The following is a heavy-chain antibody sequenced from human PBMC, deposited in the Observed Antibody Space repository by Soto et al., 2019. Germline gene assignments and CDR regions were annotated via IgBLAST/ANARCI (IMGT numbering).Heavy chain of an antibody. Sequence: EVQLLESGGGLVQPGGSLRLSCAASGFTFSSYAMSWVRQAPGKGLEWVSAISGSGGSTYYADSVKGRFTISRDNSKNTLYLQMNSLRAEDTAVDYCAKIGPRWRTPPYYYMDVWGKGTTVTVSS. CDR3: AKIGPRWRTPPYYYMDV. J-gene: IGHJ6*03. CDR1: GFTFSSYA. CDR2: ISGSGGST. V-gene: IGHV3-23*01. D-gene: IGHD3-3*01.